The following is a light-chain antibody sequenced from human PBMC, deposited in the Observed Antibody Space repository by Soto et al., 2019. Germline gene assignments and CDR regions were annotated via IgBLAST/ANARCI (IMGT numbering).Light chain of an antibody. V-gene: IGKV1-12*01. CDR3: QQTLSFPPT. CDR2: TGS. J-gene: IGKJ1*01. CDR1: QAIDSW. Sequence: DIQMTQSPSSVSASVGDRVTITCRASQAIDSWLAWYQQKPWEAPKLLIFTGSLLHSGVPPRFSGSGSGTDFTLTISSLQPEDFATYYCQQTLSFPPTFGQGTKV.